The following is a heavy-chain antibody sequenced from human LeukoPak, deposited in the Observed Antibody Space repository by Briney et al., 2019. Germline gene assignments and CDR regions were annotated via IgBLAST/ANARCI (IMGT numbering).Heavy chain of an antibody. CDR2: IRYDGSNK. D-gene: IGHD6-13*01. Sequence: PGGSLRLSCAASGFTFSSYGMHWVRQAPGKGLEWVAFIRYDGSNKYYADSVKGRFTISRDNSKNTLYLQMNSLRAEDTAVYYCARDLVDSSSWYSIGYYWGQGTLVTVSS. CDR3: ARDLVDSSSWYSIGYY. CDR1: GFTFSSYG. J-gene: IGHJ4*02. V-gene: IGHV3-30*02.